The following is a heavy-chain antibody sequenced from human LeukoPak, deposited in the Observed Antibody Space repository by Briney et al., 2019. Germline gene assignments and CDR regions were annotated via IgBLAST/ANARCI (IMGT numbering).Heavy chain of an antibody. Sequence: ASVKVSCKASGYTFTSYDINWVRQATGQGLEWMGWMNPNSGNTGYAQKFQGRVTMTRNTSISTAYMELSSLRSEDTAVYYCARAQSSGWFRRYYYYGMDVWGQGTTVTVSS. D-gene: IGHD6-19*01. CDR1: GYTFTSYD. J-gene: IGHJ6*02. V-gene: IGHV1-8*01. CDR2: MNPNSGNT. CDR3: ARAQSSGWFRRYYYYGMDV.